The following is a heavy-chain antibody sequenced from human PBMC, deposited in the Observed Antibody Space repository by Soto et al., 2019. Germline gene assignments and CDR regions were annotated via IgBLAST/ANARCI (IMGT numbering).Heavy chain of an antibody. CDR3: ARGGAGYCISTFCYFGFLGYYGMDV. CDR2: MIPIFGTA. Sequence: APVKVSRKASWGTLPNHAIKWGGTAPGQGVEGVGGMIPIFGTANYAQKFQGRVTITADESTSTAYMELSSLRSEDTAVYYCARGGAGYCISTFCYFGFLGYYGMDVWGQGTTVTVCS. J-gene: IGHJ6*02. D-gene: IGHD2-2*01. V-gene: IGHV1-69*13. CDR1: WGTLPNHA.